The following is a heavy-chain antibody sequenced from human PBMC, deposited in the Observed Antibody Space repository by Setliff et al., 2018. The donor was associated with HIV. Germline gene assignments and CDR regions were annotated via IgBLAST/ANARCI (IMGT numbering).Heavy chain of an antibody. Sequence: SETLSLTCAVSGYSIRSGYYWSWIRQPPGKGLEWIGSIYYSGSTYYNPSLKSRVTISVDTSKNQFSLKLSSVTAADAAVYYCASRVYYYDSSGYLREEGFDPWGQGTLVTVSS. V-gene: IGHV4-38-2*01. CDR3: ASRVYYYDSSGYLREEGFDP. CDR1: GYSIRSGYY. J-gene: IGHJ5*02. D-gene: IGHD3-22*01. CDR2: IYYSGST.